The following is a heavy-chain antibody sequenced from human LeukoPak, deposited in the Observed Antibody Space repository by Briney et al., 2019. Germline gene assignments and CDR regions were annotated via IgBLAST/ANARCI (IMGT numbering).Heavy chain of an antibody. D-gene: IGHD3-9*01. CDR3: AKAGYINYYAYYYMDV. J-gene: IGHJ6*03. CDR1: GFNFITHG. Sequence: GGSLRLSCAASGFNFITHGMHWVRQAPGKGLEWVAFIWADGNNKYYADSVKGRFTISRDNSKSSLYLHMNSLRAGDTALYYCAKAGYINYYAYYYMDVWGKGTTVTVSS. V-gene: IGHV3-30*02. CDR2: IWADGNNK.